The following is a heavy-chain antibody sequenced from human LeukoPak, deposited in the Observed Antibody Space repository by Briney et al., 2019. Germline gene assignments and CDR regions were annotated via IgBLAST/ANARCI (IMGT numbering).Heavy chain of an antibody. CDR1: GYTFTSYG. D-gene: IGHD4-17*01. J-gene: IGHJ4*02. Sequence: WASVKVSCKASGYTFTSYGTSWVRQAPGQGLEWMGWISAYNGNTNYAQKPQGRVTMTTDTSTSTAYMELRSLRSDDTAVYYCARDQVAKASYGDYGLEGYWGQGTLVTVSS. CDR2: ISAYNGNT. CDR3: ARDQVAKASYGDYGLEGY. V-gene: IGHV1-18*01.